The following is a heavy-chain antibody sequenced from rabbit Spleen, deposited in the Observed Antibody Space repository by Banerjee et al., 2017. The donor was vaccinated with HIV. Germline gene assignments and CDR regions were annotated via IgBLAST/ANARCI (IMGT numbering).Heavy chain of an antibody. CDR2: IYTGRGGT. J-gene: IGHJ6*01. CDR3: GRRDGNKYAMDL. CDR1: GFTMSSSDW. Sequence: QSLEESGGDLVKPGASLTLTCTASGFTMSSSDWIYWVRQAPGKGLEWIGAIYTGRGGTDYANWVNGRFTISSDNAQYTVDLQMNSLTAADTATYFCGRRDGNKYAMDLWGPGTLVTVS. D-gene: IGHD3-3*01. V-gene: IGHV1S40*01.